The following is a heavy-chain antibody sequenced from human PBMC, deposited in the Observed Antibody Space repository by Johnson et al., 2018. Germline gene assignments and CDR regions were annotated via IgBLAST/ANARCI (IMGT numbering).Heavy chain of an antibody. D-gene: IGHD1-26*01. CDR1: GFSFSSYW. CDR2: IKGDGSDI. CDR3: ARALVGASTPLY. J-gene: IGHJ4*02. Sequence: VQLQESGGGLVQPGGSLRLSCAASGFSFSSYWMAWVRQAPGKGLVWVSRIKGDGSDITYADSVKGRFTISRANAKNTLYLEMNSRRAEDTAVYYCARALVGASTPLYWGQGTLVTVSS. V-gene: IGHV3-74*01.